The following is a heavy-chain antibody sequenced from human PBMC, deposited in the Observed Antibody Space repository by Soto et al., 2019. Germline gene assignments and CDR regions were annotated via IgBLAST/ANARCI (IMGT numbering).Heavy chain of an antibody. V-gene: IGHV3-23*01. D-gene: IGHD3-10*01. J-gene: IGHJ4*02. CDR3: AKARYYGSGTTDY. CDR2: ISGSGGST. CDR1: GFTFSSYA. Sequence: EVQLLESGGGLIQPGGSLRLSCAASGFTFSSYAMSWVRQAPGKGLEWVSAISGSGGSTYYADSVKGRFTISRDNSKNTLFLQRNSLRVEDTAVYYCAKARYYGSGTTDYWGQGTLVTVSS.